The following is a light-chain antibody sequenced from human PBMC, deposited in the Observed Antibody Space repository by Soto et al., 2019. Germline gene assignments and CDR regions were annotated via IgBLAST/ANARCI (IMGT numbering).Light chain of an antibody. J-gene: IGKJ1*01. CDR3: QQYNDWPQT. V-gene: IGKV3-15*01. CDR1: QSVGNN. Sequence: EIVLTQSPATLSVSPGERATLSCRASQSVGNNLAWYQQQPGQAPRLLVYAASTRATGLPAKYSGSGSGTEFTLTISSLQSEDFAVYYRQQYNDWPQTFGQGTKVEIK. CDR2: AAS.